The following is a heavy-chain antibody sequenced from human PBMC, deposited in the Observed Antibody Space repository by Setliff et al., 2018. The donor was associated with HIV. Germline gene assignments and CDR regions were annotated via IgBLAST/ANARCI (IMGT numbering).Heavy chain of an antibody. V-gene: IGHV1-18*01. D-gene: IGHD2-2*01. J-gene: IGHJ3*02. CDR2: ISAYNGNT. Sequence: ASVKVSCKASGYTFTSHGISWVRQAPGQGLEWMGWISAYNGNTKYSQEFQGRVTITRDTSTSTAYMELRSLRSDDTAVYYCARDRGVYCISSSCYSPVDAFDIWGQGTMVTVSS. CDR3: ARDRGVYCISSSCYSPVDAFDI. CDR1: GYTFTSHG.